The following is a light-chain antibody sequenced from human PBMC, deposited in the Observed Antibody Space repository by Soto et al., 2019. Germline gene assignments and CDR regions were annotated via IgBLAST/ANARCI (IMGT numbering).Light chain of an antibody. V-gene: IGKV3-11*01. CDR1: QSFRGL. Sequence: EVVLTQSPVTLSLSPGERATLSCRASQSFRGLLAWYQQKPGQAPRLLIYDAYNRSTGIPPRFSDSGPGTDFTLTISILEPEDSAVYYCQQRHMCPITFGQGTRLEIK. CDR2: DAY. J-gene: IGKJ5*01. CDR3: QQRHMCPIT.